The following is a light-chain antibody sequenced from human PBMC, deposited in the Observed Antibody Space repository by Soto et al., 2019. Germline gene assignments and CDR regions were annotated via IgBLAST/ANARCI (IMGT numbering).Light chain of an antibody. CDR1: SSDVGGYNY. Sequence: QSALTQPASVSGSPGQSITISCTGTSSDVGGYNYVSWYQQHPGKAPKLMIYEVSNRPSGVSNRFSGSKSGNTASLTISGLQAEDEADYYCSSYTSSSTPYYVFGTGTKVNVL. V-gene: IGLV2-14*01. CDR2: EVS. J-gene: IGLJ1*01. CDR3: SSYTSSSTPYYV.